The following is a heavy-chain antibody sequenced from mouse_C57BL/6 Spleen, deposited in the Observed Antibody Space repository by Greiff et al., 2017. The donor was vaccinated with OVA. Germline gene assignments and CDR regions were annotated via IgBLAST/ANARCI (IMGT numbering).Heavy chain of an antibody. J-gene: IGHJ3*01. CDR3: ARWGDYGWFAY. D-gene: IGHD2-4*01. V-gene: IGHV1-52*01. CDR1: GYTFTSYW. CDR2: IDPSDSET. Sequence: QVQLQQPGAELVRPGSSVKLSCKASGYTFTSYWLHWVKQRPIQGLEWIGNIDPSDSETHYNQKFKDKATLTVDKSSSTAYMQLSSLTSEDSAVYYCARWGDYGWFAYWGQGTLVTVSA.